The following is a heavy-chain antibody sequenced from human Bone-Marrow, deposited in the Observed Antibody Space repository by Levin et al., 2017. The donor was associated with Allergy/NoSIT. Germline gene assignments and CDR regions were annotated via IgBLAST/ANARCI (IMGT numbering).Heavy chain of an antibody. J-gene: IGHJ4*02. CDR2: IYHSGRT. CDR1: GGSISSINW. D-gene: IGHD4-17*01. CDR3: ARSGDSYGDYGY. Sequence: SETLSLTCAVSGGSISSINWWTWLRQPPGKGLEWIGEIYHSGRTNYNPSLTTPITISVDKSKNQFSLKMNSVTAADTALYYCARSGDSYGDYGYWGQGILVSVSS. V-gene: IGHV4-4*02.